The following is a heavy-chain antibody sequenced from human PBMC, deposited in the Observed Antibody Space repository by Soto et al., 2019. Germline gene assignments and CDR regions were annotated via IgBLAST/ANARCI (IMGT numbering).Heavy chain of an antibody. V-gene: IGHV1-69*13. CDR3: ATRTSGTYYYDSSGFPYYYGMDV. J-gene: IGHJ6*02. CDR2: IIPIFGTA. CDR1: GGTFSSYS. Sequence: SVIVSCKFSGGTFSSYSISWVRQAPGQGLECMGWIIPIFGTANYAQKFQGRVTITADESTSTAYIELSSLRSEDPAVYYCATRTSGTYYYDSSGFPYYYGMDVWGQGTTVTVSS. D-gene: IGHD3-22*01.